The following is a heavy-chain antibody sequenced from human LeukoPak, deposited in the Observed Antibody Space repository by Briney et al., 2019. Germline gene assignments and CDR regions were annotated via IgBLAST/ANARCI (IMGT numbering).Heavy chain of an antibody. V-gene: IGHV4-38-2*02. Sequence: SETLSLTCTVSGYSINSGYYWGCIRQPPGKGLEWIGSIYHSGSTYYNPSLKSRVTISMDTSKNQFSLKLSSVTAADTAVYYCARGFCSGGTCGFDYWGQGTLVTVSS. CDR2: IYHSGST. J-gene: IGHJ4*02. CDR1: GYSINSGYY. D-gene: IGHD2-15*01. CDR3: ARGFCSGGTCGFDY.